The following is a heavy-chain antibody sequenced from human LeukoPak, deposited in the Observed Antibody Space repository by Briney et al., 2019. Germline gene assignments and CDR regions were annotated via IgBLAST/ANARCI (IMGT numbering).Heavy chain of an antibody. Sequence: SETLSLTCTVSGGSISSYYWSWIRQPAGKGLEWIGRIYTSGSTNYNPSLKSRVTMSVDTSKIQFSLKLSSVTAADTAVYYCARVYSGSWYIAFDIWAKGQWSPSLQ. CDR3: ARVYSGSWYIAFDI. CDR2: IYTSGST. D-gene: IGHD6-13*01. CDR1: GGSISSYY. V-gene: IGHV4-4*07. J-gene: IGHJ3*02.